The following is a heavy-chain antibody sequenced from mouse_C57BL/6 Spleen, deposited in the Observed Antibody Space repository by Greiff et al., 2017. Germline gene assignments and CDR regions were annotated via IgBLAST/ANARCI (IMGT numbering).Heavy chain of an antibody. D-gene: IGHD2-2*01. CDR1: GFNIKDYY. CDR2: IDPEDGET. J-gene: IGHJ4*01. Sequence: VQLQQSGAELVKPGASVKLSCTASGFNIKDYYMHWVKQRTEQGLEWIGRIDPEDGETKYAPKFQGKDTITADTAYHTDYLQLSNLTSEDTAVYYSAKPPMVTTRTYDMGDWGKGTSV. V-gene: IGHV14-2*01. CDR3: AKPPMVTTRTYDMGD.